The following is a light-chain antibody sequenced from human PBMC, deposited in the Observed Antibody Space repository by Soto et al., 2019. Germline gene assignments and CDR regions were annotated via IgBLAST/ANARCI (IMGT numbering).Light chain of an antibody. CDR1: SSDVGGYNY. J-gene: IGLJ1*01. CDR2: DVG. V-gene: IGLV2-11*01. CDR3: CSYAGSYTLYV. Sequence: QSALTHPRSVSGSPGQSVTISCTGTSSDVGGYNYVSWYQQHPGKAPKLMIYDVGKRPSGVPDRFSGSKSGNTASLTISGLQAEDEADYYCCSYAGSYTLYVFGTGTKLTV.